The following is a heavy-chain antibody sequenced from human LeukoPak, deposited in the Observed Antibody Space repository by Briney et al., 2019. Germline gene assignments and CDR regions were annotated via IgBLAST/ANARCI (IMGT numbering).Heavy chain of an antibody. CDR3: ARIGASSGYLGRFDP. D-gene: IGHD3-22*01. CDR2: INPNSGGT. V-gene: IGHV1-2*02. J-gene: IGHJ5*02. CDR1: GYTFTGYY. Sequence: ASVKVSCKASGYTFTGYYMHWVRQAPGQGLEWMGWINPNSGGTNYAQKFQGRVTMTTDTSTSTAYMELRSLRSDDTAVYYCARIGASSGYLGRFDPWGQGTLVTVSS.